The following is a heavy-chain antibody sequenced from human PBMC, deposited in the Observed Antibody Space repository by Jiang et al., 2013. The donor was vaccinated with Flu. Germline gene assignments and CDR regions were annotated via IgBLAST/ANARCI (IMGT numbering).Heavy chain of an antibody. CDR3: ARGGGSGSPGLGT. V-gene: IGHV4-59*01. CDR1: SNYY. CDR2: HYSGSA. J-gene: IGHJ5*02. Sequence: SNYYWSWIRQPQEGTGWDWVYHYSGSANXNPSLKSRVTISVDTSNNQFSLNLTSVTAADTAVYFCARGGGSGSPGLGTWGQGTLVTVSS. D-gene: IGHD3-10*01.